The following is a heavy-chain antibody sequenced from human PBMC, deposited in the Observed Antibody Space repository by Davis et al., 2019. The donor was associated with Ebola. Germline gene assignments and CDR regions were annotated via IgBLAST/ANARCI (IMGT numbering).Heavy chain of an antibody. V-gene: IGHV4-34*01. CDR1: GGSFSGYY. Sequence: SETLSLTCAVYGGSFSGYYWSWIRQPPGKGLEWIGEINHSGSTNYNPSLKSRVTISVDTSKNQFSLKLSSVTAADTAIYYCARESGIPLDYWGQGTLVTVSS. J-gene: IGHJ4*02. CDR2: INHSGST. D-gene: IGHD6-13*01. CDR3: ARESGIPLDY.